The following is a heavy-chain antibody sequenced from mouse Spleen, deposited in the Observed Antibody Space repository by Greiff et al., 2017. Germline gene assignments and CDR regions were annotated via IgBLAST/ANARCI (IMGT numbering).Heavy chain of an antibody. D-gene: IGHD2-3*01. CDR3: ARGIYDGYLYYYAMDY. J-gene: IGHJ4*01. CDR2: INPSSGYT. Sequence: QVQLQQSAAELARPGASVKMSCKASGYTFTSYTMHWVKQRPGQGLEWIGYINPSSGYTEYNQKFKDKTTLTADKSSSTAYMQLSSLTSEDSAVYYCARGIYDGYLYYYAMDYWGQGTSVTVSS. V-gene: IGHV1-4*02. CDR1: GYTFTSYT.